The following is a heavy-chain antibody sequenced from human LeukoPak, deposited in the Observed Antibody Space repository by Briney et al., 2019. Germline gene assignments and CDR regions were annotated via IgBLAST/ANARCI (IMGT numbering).Heavy chain of an antibody. CDR1: GYSFTSYW. CDR2: IYPVDSDT. CDR3: ARRGAGTGEYYFDY. V-gene: IGHV5-51*01. Sequence: GESLKISCKGSGYSFTSYWIGWVRQMPGKVLGWIGIIYPVDSDTRYSPSFQGQVTISADKAISTAYLQWSSLKASDTAMYYCARRGAGTGEYYFDYWGQGTLVTVSS. D-gene: IGHD6-13*01. J-gene: IGHJ4*02.